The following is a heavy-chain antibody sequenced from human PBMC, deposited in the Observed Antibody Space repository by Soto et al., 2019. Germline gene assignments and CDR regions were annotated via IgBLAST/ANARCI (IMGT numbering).Heavy chain of an antibody. J-gene: IGHJ5*02. D-gene: IGHD3-3*01. V-gene: IGHV1-2*04. CDR1: GYTFTGYY. CDR3: ARDLAYDYDFWSGYYNNLNWFDP. CDR2: INPNSGGT. Sequence: ASVKVSCKASGYTFTGYYMHWVRQAPGQGLEWMGWINPNSGGTNYAQKFQGWVTMTRDTSISTAYVELSRLRSDDTAVYYCARDLAYDYDFWSGYYNNLNWFDPWGQGTLVTVS.